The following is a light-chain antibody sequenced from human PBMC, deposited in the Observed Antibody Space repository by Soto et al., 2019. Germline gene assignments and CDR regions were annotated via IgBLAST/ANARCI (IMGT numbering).Light chain of an antibody. CDR2: EVS. CDR1: SSDVGGYNY. Sequence: QSVLTQPPSASGSPGQSVTISCTGTSSDVGGYNYVFWYQHHPVKAPKLMIYEVSQRPSGVPDRFSGSKSGNTASLTVSGLQAEDEADYYCSSYAGSNHVVFGGGTQLTVL. J-gene: IGLJ2*01. V-gene: IGLV2-8*01. CDR3: SSYAGSNHVV.